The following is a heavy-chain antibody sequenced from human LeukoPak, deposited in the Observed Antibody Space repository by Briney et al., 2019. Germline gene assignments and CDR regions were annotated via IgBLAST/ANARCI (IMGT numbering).Heavy chain of an antibody. D-gene: IGHD3-22*01. CDR3: ARDLEYYDSSGYQPQDY. CDR2: ISSSGSTI. V-gene: IGHV3-48*04. Sequence: GGSLRLSCAASGFTFSSYGMHWVRQAPGKGLEWVSYISSSGSTIYYADSVKGRFTISRDNAKNSLYLQMNSLRAEDTAVYYCARDLEYYDSSGYQPQDYWGQGTLVTVSS. J-gene: IGHJ4*02. CDR1: GFTFSSYG.